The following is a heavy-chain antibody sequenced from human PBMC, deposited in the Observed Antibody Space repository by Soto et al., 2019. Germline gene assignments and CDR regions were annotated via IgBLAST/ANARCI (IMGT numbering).Heavy chain of an antibody. CDR2: ISSTSSTI. V-gene: IGHV3-48*03. CDR3: ARGAYYYYYGLDV. J-gene: IGHJ6*02. CDR1: GFTFHPYE. Sequence: GGSLRLSCAASGFTFHPYEMNWVRQAPGKGLEWVSYISSTSSTISYADSVKGRFTISRDNAKNSLSLQMNSLRAEDTAVYYCARGAYYYYYGLDVWGQGTTVTVSS.